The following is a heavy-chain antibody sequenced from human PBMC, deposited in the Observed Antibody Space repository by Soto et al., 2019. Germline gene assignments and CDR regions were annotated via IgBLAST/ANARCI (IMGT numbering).Heavy chain of an antibody. CDR3: ASVVMGSRLSLDY. D-gene: IGHD3-16*02. CDR2: ISPIFGTP. V-gene: IGHV1-69*01. CDR1: GGTFSSYT. Sequence: QVQLVQSGAEVKKPGSSVTVSCKASGGTFSSYTISWVRQAPGQGLEWMAGISPIFGTPIYAQKFQDRVTITAYDSTMTAYMEMNRLTSEDTAVYYCASVVMGSRLSLDYWGQGTLVTISS. J-gene: IGHJ4*02.